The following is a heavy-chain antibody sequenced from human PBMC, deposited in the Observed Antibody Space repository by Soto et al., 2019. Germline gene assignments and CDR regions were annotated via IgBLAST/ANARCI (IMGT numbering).Heavy chain of an antibody. CDR2: IGGSGGST. CDR3: AQAAGDSSCQYYNKFDN. Sequence: GGSLRRSCAASGFTFSSYAMSWVRQAPGKGLEWVSAIGGSGGSTYYADCVSGRFTISRDNSKNTLCLQMNSLRVENTPVYYCAQAAGDSSCQYYNKFDNGGPGTLVEVSS. J-gene: IGHJ4*02. CDR1: GFTFSSYA. V-gene: IGHV3-23*01. D-gene: IGHD6-13*01.